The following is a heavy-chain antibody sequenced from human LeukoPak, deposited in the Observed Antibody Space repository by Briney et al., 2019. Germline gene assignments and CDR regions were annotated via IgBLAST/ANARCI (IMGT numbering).Heavy chain of an antibody. CDR2: IYYSGST. CDR1: GGSISSYY. J-gene: IGHJ3*02. D-gene: IGHD3-22*01. CDR3: ASDSSGYYYGGDDAFDI. Sequence: SETLSLTCTVSGGSISSYYWSWIRQPSGKGLEWIGYIYYSGSTNYNPSLKSRVTISVDTSKNQFSLKLSSVTAADTAVYYCASDSSGYYYGGDDAFDIWGQGTMVTVSS. V-gene: IGHV4-59*01.